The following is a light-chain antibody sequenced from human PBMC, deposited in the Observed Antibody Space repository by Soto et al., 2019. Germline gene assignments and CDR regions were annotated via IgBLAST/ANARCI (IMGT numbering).Light chain of an antibody. CDR2: DAS. CDR1: QGVRSA. V-gene: IGKV1D-13*01. J-gene: IGKJ5*01. Sequence: AVPLTQSPSSLSASVGDRVTFACRASQGVRSALAWYQQKPGKAPKLLIYDASSLESGVPSRFSGSGSGTDFTLTISSLQPEDFATYYCQQFDHYPITFGQGTRLDI. CDR3: QQFDHYPIT.